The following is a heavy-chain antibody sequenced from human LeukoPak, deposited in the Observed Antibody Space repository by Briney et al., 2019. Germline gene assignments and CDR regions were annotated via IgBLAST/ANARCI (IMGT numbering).Heavy chain of an antibody. Sequence: GASVKVSCKASGYTFTSYYMHWVRQALGQGFEWMGIINPSGGSTSYAEKFQGRVTMTRDTSTSTVYMELSSLRSEDTAVYYCARDSSVRVTYHDILPWIDPWGQGTLVTVSS. CDR1: GYTFTSYY. CDR3: ARDSSVRVTYHDILPWIDP. D-gene: IGHD3-9*01. CDR2: INPSGGST. J-gene: IGHJ5*02. V-gene: IGHV1-46*01.